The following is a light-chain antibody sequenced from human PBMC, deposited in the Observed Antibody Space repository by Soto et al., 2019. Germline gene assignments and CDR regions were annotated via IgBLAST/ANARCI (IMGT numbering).Light chain of an antibody. CDR1: QDISTW. Sequence: DIQMTQSPSSVSASVGDRVSISCRASQDISTWLAWYQQKPGRAPKLLIYAASSLQSGVPSRFSGSGSGTDFTLTISNLQPEDFATYYCQHAASLPLITFCQGTRLEI. V-gene: IGKV1-12*01. CDR3: QHAASLPLIT. CDR2: AAS. J-gene: IGKJ5*01.